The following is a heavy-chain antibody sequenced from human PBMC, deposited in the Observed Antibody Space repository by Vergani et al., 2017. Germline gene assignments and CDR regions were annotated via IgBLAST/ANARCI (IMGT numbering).Heavy chain of an antibody. V-gene: IGHV3-23*01. CDR2: ISGSGGST. CDR1: GFTFSSYA. D-gene: IGHD2/OR15-2a*01. Sequence: EVQLLESGGGLVQPGGSLRLSCAASGFTFSSYAMSWVRQAPGKGLEWVSAISGSGGSTYYADSVKGRITISRDNSKNTLYLQMNSLRAEDTAVYYCARVSEFLFLYSMDVWGKGTTVTVSS. CDR3: ARVSEFLFLYSMDV. J-gene: IGHJ6*03.